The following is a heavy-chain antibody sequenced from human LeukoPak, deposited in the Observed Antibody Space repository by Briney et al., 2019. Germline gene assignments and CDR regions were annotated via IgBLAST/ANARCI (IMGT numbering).Heavy chain of an antibody. D-gene: IGHD1/OR15-1a*01. CDR3: ARDVRFRNNIDY. V-gene: IGHV3-49*04. Sequence: PGGSLRLSCTASGFTFDDYTMSWVRQAPGKGLEWVALIRSNFSGGRKRYAAFVKGRFTISRDDSKGIVYLEMNSLKTEDTAVYYCARDVRFRNNIDYWGQGTLVTVSS. CDR1: GFTFDDYT. CDR2: IRSNFSGGRK. J-gene: IGHJ4*02.